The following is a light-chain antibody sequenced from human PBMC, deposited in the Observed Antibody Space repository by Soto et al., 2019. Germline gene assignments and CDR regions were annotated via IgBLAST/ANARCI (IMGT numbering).Light chain of an antibody. CDR2: EVS. CDR3: SSYTRIGTLV. Sequence: QSALTQPASVSGSPGQSITISCTGTSSDVGGYNYVSWYQQHPGKAPKLMIYEVSKWPSGVSNRFSGSKSGNTASLTISGLQAEDEADYYCSSYTRIGTLVFGGGTQLTVL. V-gene: IGLV2-14*01. J-gene: IGLJ2*01. CDR1: SSDVGGYNY.